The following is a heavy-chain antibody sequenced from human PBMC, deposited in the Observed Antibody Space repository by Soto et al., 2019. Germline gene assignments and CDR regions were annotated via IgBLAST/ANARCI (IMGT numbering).Heavy chain of an antibody. V-gene: IGHV1-46*03. CDR1: GYPFTSYY. CDR2: INPSGGST. J-gene: IGHJ3*02. D-gene: IGHD7-27*01. CDR3: ASSRSLGTLIRVDDAFDI. Sequence: ASTDVSTKASGYPFTSYYMHWVRQAHGQGLEWMGIINPSGGSTSYAQKFQGRVTMTRDTSTSTVYMELSSLRSEDTAVYYCASSRSLGTLIRVDDAFDIWGQGTMVTVSS.